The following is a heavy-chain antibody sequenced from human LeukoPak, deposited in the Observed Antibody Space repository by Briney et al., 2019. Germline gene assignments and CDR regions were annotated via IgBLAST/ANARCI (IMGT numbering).Heavy chain of an antibody. V-gene: IGHV4-4*07. CDR3: ARSPPNIATKHDNAFDI. J-gene: IGHJ3*02. CDR1: GGSISSYY. Sequence: SETLSLTCTVSGGSISSYYWSWIRQPAGKGLEWIGRIYTSGSTNYNPSLKSRVTMSVDTSKNQFSLKLSSVTAADTAVYYCARSPPNIATKHDNAFDIWGQGTMVTVSS. CDR2: IYTSGST. D-gene: IGHD6-13*01.